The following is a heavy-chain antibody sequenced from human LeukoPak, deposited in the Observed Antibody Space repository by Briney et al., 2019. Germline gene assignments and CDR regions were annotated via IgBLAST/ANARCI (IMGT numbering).Heavy chain of an antibody. J-gene: IGHJ6*02. V-gene: IGHV4-59*01. Sequence: SETLSLTCTVSGGSISSYYWSWIRQPPGKGLEWIGYIYYSGSTNYNPSLKSRVIISVDTSKNQFSLKLSSVTAADTAVYYCARDRLSRISYGMDVWGQGTTVTVSS. CDR1: GGSISSYY. CDR2: IYYSGST. D-gene: IGHD3-3*02. CDR3: ARDRLSRISYGMDV.